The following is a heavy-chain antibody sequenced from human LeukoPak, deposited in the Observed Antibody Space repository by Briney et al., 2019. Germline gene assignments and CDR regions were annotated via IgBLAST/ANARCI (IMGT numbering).Heavy chain of an antibody. V-gene: IGHV4-59*01. D-gene: IGHD3-22*01. Sequence: SETLSLTCTVSGGSISSYYWSWIRQPPGKGLEWIGYIYCSGSTNYNPSLKSRVTISVDTSKNQFSLKLSSVTAADTAVYYCARDRPGRRTYYYDSRGADAFDIWGQGTMVTVSS. CDR3: ARDRPGRRTYYYDSRGADAFDI. CDR2: IYCSGST. J-gene: IGHJ3*02. CDR1: GGSISSYY.